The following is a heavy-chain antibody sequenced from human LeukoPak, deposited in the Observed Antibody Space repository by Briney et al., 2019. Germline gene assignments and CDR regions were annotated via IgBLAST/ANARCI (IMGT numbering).Heavy chain of an antibody. CDR2: ISSSSSYI. D-gene: IGHD3-22*01. CDR3: ARLVKHYYDSSGYSGNNWFDP. V-gene: IGHV3-21*01. Sequence: GSLPLSCAASGFTFSSYTMNCVRQAPGKGLEWVSSISSSSSYIYYADSVKGRFTISRDNAKNSLYLQMNSLRAEDTAVYYCARLVKHYYDSSGYSGNNWFDPWGQGTLVTVSS. J-gene: IGHJ5*02. CDR1: GFTFSSYT.